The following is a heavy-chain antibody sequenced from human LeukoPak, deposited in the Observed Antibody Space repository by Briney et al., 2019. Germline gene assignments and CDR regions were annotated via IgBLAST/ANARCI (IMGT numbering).Heavy chain of an antibody. V-gene: IGHV3-30*18. CDR3: AKDLWEEYSSSSDSDY. CDR1: GFTFSSYG. D-gene: IGHD6-6*01. CDR2: ISYDGSNK. Sequence: QPGGSLRLSCAASGFTFSSYGMHWVRQAPGKGLEWVAVISYDGSNKYYADSVKGRFTISRDNSKNTLYLQMNSLRAEDTAVYYCAKDLWEEYSSSSDSDYWGQGTLVTVSS. J-gene: IGHJ4*02.